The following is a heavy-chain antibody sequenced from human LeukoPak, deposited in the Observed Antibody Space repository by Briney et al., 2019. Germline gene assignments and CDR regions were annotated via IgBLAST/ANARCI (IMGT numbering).Heavy chain of an antibody. CDR1: VYSFIKYG. D-gene: IGHD6-6*01. V-gene: IGHV1-18*01. Sequence: GASVKVSCKASVYSFIKYGISWVRQAPGQGLEWMGGIAISNGDTNYAQKYQGRVTMTTDTSTCTACMELRSLRSDDTAAYYCARLQFGGSSSRYYYFYMDVWGKGTTVTVSS. J-gene: IGHJ6*03. CDR2: IAISNGDT. CDR3: ARLQFGGSSSRYYYFYMDV.